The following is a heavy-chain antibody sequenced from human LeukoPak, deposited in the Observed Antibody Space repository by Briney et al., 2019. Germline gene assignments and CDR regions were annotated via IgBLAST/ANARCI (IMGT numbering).Heavy chain of an antibody. D-gene: IGHD2-15*01. J-gene: IGHJ5*02. CDR3: ARHPLLRTQSLWFDP. Sequence: GESLKISCKVSGYSFTSYWIGWVRQMPGKGLEWMGIIYPADSDTRYSPSFQGQVTISADKSISTAYLQWSSLKASDSAIYYCARHPLLRTQSLWFDPWGQGTLVTVSS. V-gene: IGHV5-51*01. CDR2: IYPADSDT. CDR1: GYSFTSYW.